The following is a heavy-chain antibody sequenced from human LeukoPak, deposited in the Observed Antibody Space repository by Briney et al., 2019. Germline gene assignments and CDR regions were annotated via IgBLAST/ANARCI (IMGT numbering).Heavy chain of an antibody. V-gene: IGHV4-4*07. CDR1: GGSINSYY. J-gene: IGHJ4*02. Sequence: PSETLSLTCTVSGGSINSYYWSWIRQPAGKGLEWIGRIYTSGGTNYNPSLKSRVTMSIDTSKNQFSLRLNSVTAADTAVYYCARHPSGSVGATRGYYFDYWGQGALVTVSS. CDR2: IYTSGGT. D-gene: IGHD1-26*01. CDR3: ARHPSGSVGATRGYYFDY.